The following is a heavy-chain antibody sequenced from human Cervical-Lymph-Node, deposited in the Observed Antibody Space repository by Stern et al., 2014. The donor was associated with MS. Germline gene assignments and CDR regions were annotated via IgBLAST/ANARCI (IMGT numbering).Heavy chain of an antibody. CDR3: ARDYEDTSMLFDH. CDR1: GVTFSSYG. J-gene: IGHJ4*02. CDR2: ISYDGNHK. Sequence: MQLVESGGAVVQPGRSLRLSCAASGVTFSSYGMHWVRQAPGKGLEWVTGISYDGNHKYYAASVKGRFTISRDNSKNTLHLQMNSVTPDDTAIYYCARDYEDTSMLFDHWGQGTLVTVSS. D-gene: IGHD2-8*01. V-gene: IGHV3-30*03.